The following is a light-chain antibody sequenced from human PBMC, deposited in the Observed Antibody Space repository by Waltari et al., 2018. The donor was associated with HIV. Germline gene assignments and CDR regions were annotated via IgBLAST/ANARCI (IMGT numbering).Light chain of an antibody. CDR1: QTVRTK. CDR2: GAS. Sequence: VMTQSPATLSVSPGERVPLSCRASQTVRTKLAWYQQKPGQAPRLLSYGASTRAPRLPARFSGSGSGTEFTLTISNLQSEDSAVYYCPQDNNWPPNTFGQGTKLEIK. CDR3: PQDNNWPPNT. J-gene: IGKJ2*01. V-gene: IGKV3-15*01.